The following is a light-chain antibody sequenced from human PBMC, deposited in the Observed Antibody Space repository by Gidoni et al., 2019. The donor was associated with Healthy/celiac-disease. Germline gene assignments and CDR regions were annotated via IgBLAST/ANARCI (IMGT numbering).Light chain of an antibody. V-gene: IGKV3-20*01. J-gene: IGKJ4*01. CDR1: QSVSSSD. CDR3: QQYGSSPLT. Sequence: ELAFTQSPGTLSLSPGERATLPCRASQSVSSSDLAWYQQKPGQAPRLLIYGASSRATGIPDRFSGSGSGTDFTLTISRLEPEDFAVYYCQQYGSSPLTFGGGTKVEIK. CDR2: GAS.